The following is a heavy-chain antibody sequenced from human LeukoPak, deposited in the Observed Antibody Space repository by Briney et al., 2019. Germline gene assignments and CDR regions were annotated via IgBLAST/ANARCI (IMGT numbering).Heavy chain of an antibody. CDR2: INHSGST. D-gene: IGHD3-10*01. V-gene: IGHV4-34*01. CDR3: ARGRVLLWFGDFDY. Sequence: SETLSLTFAVYGGSFSGYYWSWIRQRPGKGLEWIGEINHSGSTNYNPSLKSLVTISVDTSKNQFSLKMSSVTAADTAVYYCARGRVLLWFGDFDYWGQGTLVTASS. J-gene: IGHJ4*02. CDR1: GGSFSGYY.